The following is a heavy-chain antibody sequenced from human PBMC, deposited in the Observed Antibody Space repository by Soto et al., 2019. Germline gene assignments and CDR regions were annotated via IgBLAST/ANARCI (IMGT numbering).Heavy chain of an antibody. V-gene: IGHV1-69*01. Sequence: QVQLVQSGAEVKKPGSSVKVSCKASGGTFSSYAISWVRQAPGQGLEWMGGIIPISGTANYAQKFQGRVMITAAESTSTASMELRSLRSEDTAVYYCARSQGSSTSLEIYYYYYYGMDVWGQGTTVTVSS. CDR2: IIPISGTA. J-gene: IGHJ6*02. CDR3: ARSQGSSTSLEIYYYYYYGMDV. CDR1: GGTFSSYA. D-gene: IGHD2-2*01.